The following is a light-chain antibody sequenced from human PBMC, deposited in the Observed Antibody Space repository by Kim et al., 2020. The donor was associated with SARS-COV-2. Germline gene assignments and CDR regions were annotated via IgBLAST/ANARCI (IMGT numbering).Light chain of an antibody. CDR3: SSYAGNNFYV. CDR1: SSDVGVYKY. J-gene: IGLJ1*01. Sequence: GQSVTISCTGNSSDVGVYKYVSWFQQHPGKAPKLIIYEVNKRPSGVPDRFSGSKSGNTASLTVSGLQPEDEADYYCSSYAGNNFYVFGTGTKVTVL. CDR2: EVN. V-gene: IGLV2-8*01.